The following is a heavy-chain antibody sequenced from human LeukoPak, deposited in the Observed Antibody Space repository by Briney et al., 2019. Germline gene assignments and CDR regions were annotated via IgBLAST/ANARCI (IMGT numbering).Heavy chain of an antibody. CDR2: IIPMFGTA. V-gene: IGHV1-69*06. CDR3: ARQDSTAYYDSTGLPYGAFDI. D-gene: IGHD3-22*01. J-gene: IGHJ3*02. CDR1: GGTFSSYA. Sequence: ASVKVSCKASGGTFSSYAISWVRQAPGQGLEWMGGIIPMFGTANYAQKIQGRVTITADKSTSTAYMELSSLRSEDTAVYYCARQDSTAYYDSTGLPYGAFDIWGQGTMATVSS.